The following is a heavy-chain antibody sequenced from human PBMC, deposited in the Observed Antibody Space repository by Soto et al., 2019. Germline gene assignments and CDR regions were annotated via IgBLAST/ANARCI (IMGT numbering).Heavy chain of an antibody. CDR1: GYTFTSYA. D-gene: IGHD5-12*01. Sequence: QVQLVQSGAEVKKPGASVKVSCKASGYTFTSYAMHWVRQAPGQRLEWMGWINAGNGNTKYSQKFQGRVTITRDTSASTAYMELSSLRSEDTAVYYCARPQRDGYNSNFDYWGQGTLVTVSS. CDR3: ARPQRDGYNSNFDY. J-gene: IGHJ4*02. CDR2: INAGNGNT. V-gene: IGHV1-3*01.